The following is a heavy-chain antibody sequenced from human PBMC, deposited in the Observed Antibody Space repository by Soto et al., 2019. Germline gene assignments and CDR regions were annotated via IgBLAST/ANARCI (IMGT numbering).Heavy chain of an antibody. CDR1: GYTFTGYY. D-gene: IGHD6-13*01. CDR2: INPNSGGT. V-gene: IGHV1-2*02. J-gene: IGHJ4*02. Sequence: ASVKVSCKASGYTFTGYYMHWVRQAPGQGLEWMGWINPNSGGTNYAQKFQGRVTMTRDTSISTAYMELSRLRSGDTAVYYCAGAHSSSWSLDYWGQGTLVTVSS. CDR3: AGAHSSSWSLDY.